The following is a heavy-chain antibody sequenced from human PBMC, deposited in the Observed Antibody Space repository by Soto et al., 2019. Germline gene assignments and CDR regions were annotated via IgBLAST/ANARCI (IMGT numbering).Heavy chain of an antibody. CDR1: GGSISSGGYY. V-gene: IGHV4-31*03. CDR2: IYYSGST. J-gene: IGHJ5*02. Sequence: SETLSLTCTVSGGSISSGGYYWSWIRQHPGKGLEWIGYIYYSGSTYYNPSLKSRVTISVDTSKNQFSLKLSSVTAADTALYFCAREKGLLWFGELKGWFDPWGQGTLVTVSS. D-gene: IGHD3-10*01. CDR3: AREKGLLWFGELKGWFDP.